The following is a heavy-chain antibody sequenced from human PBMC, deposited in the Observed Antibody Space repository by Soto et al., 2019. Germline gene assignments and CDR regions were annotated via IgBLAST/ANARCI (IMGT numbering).Heavy chain of an antibody. CDR3: ARGKTGGGYCSGGSCYLTPSGGPEYYYYMDV. D-gene: IGHD2-15*01. V-gene: IGHV4-39*01. CDR2: IYYSGST. CDR1: GGSISSSSYY. Sequence: PSETLSLTCTVSGGSISSSSYYWGWIRQPPGKGLEWIGSIYYSGSTYYNPSLKSRVTISVDTSKNQFSLKLSSVTAADTAVYYCARGKTGGGYCSGGSCYLTPSGGPEYYYYMDVWGKGTTVTVSS. J-gene: IGHJ6*03.